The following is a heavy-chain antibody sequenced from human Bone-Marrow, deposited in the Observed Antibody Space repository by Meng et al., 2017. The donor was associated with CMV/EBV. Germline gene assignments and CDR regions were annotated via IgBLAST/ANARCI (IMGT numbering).Heavy chain of an antibody. D-gene: IGHD6-19*01. J-gene: IGHJ4*02. V-gene: IGHV4-59*08. CDR2: ISYSGNT. CDR1: GFTFDDYA. CDR3: ARPARYSSGWYYFDY. Sequence: GSLRLSCAASGFTFDDYAMHWIRQPPGTELEWIGYISYSGNTIYNPSLKSRVTISLDTSKNQFSLKLSSVTAADTAVYYCARPARYSSGWYYFDYWGQGTLVTVSS.